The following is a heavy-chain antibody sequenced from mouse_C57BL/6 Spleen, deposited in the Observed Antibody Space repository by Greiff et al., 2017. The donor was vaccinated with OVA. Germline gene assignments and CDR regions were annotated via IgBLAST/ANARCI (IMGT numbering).Heavy chain of an antibody. CDR2: INPGSGGT. J-gene: IGHJ4*01. Sequence: QVQLQQSGAELVRPGTSVKVSCKASGYAFTNYLIEWVKQRPGQGLEWIGVINPGSGGTNYNEKFKGKATLTADKSSSTAYMQLSSLTSEDSAVYFCARSEGLRNYAMDDWGQGTSVTVSS. D-gene: IGHD2-2*01. CDR1: GYAFTNYL. CDR3: ARSEGLRNYAMDD. V-gene: IGHV1-54*01.